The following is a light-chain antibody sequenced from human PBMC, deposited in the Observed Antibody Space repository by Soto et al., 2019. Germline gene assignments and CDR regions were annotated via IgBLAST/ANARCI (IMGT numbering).Light chain of an antibody. CDR2: DVS. J-gene: IGLJ1*01. CDR1: SSDVGGYKY. V-gene: IGLV2-14*01. CDR3: YSYTTSSTYV. Sequence: QRDLTQPASVKSAARDWSGISCTGTSSDVGGYKYVSWYQQHPAKVPKLMIYDVSNRPSGVSDRFSGSKSGNTASLTISGLQAEDEADYYCYSYTTSSTYVFGTGTKVTVL.